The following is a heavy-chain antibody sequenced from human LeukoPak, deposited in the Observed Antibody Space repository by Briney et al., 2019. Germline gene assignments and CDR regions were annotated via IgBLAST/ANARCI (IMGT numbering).Heavy chain of an antibody. D-gene: IGHD6-13*01. CDR3: ARHSSSWYSLGAFDI. CDR2: IYYSGST. J-gene: IGHJ3*02. CDR1: GGSISSSSYY. Sequence: SETLFLTCTVSGGSISSSSYYWGWIRQPPGKGLEWIGSIYYSGSTYYNPSLKSRVTISVDTSKNQFSLKLSSVTAADTAVYYCARHSSSWYSLGAFDIWGQGTMVTVSS. V-gene: IGHV4-39*01.